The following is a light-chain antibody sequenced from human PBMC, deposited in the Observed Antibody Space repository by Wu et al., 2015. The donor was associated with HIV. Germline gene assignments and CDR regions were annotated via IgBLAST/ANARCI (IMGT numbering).Light chain of an antibody. CDR3: QQRTNWPRIT. CDR1: QSVSSN. V-gene: IGKV3D-15*01. CDR2: GTS. Sequence: EIVMTQSPATLSVSPGERATLSCRASQSVSSNLAWYQQKPGQAPRLLIYGTSTRATGIPARFSGSGSGTDFTLTISSLEPEDFAVYYCQQRTNWPRITFGQGTKLEMK. J-gene: IGKJ2*01.